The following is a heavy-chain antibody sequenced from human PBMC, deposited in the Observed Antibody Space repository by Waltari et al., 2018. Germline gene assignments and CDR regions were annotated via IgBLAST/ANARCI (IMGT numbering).Heavy chain of an antibody. D-gene: IGHD6-13*01. CDR1: GFTFSSYA. Sequence: EVQLLESGGGLVQPGGSLRLSCAASGFTFSSYAMSWVRQAPGKGLEWVSVIYSGGSSTYYADSVKGRCTISRDNSKNTLYLQMNSLRAEDTAVYYCAKAGTSSSWYPNYYYYYMDVWGKGTTVTVSS. CDR3: AKAGTSSSWYPNYYYYYMDV. CDR2: IYSGGSST. V-gene: IGHV3-23*03. J-gene: IGHJ6*03.